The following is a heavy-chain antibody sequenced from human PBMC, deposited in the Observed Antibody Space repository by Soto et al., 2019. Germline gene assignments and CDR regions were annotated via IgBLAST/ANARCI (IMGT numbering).Heavy chain of an antibody. J-gene: IGHJ4*02. CDR1: GGTFSSYA. CDR3: AREKHCISTSCPFDY. D-gene: IGHD2-2*01. Sequence: GASVKVSCKASGGTFSSYAISWVRQAPGQGLEWMGGIIPIFGTANYAQKFQGRVTITADESTSTAYMELSSLRSEDTAVYYCAREKHCISTSCPFDYWGQGTLVTVSS. CDR2: IIPIFGTA. V-gene: IGHV1-69*13.